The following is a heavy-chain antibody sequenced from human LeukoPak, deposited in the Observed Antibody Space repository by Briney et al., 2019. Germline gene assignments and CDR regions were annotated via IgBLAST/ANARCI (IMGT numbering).Heavy chain of an antibody. J-gene: IGHJ5*01. V-gene: IGHV4-34*01. Sequence: SETLSLTCAVSGGSFSRPFWSWIRQTPGKGLECMGEIDHSGRTDYNPSLEGRVTMSVDKSKNQFSLSLTSVTAADTAVYFCARAERRINLARGVFGRHFDSWGQGTLVSVSS. D-gene: IGHD3-10*01. CDR2: IDHSGRT. CDR3: ARAERRINLARGVFGRHFDS. CDR1: GGSFSRPF.